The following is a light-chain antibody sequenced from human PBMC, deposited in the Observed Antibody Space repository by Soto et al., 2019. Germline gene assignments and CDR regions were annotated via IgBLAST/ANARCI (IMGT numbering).Light chain of an antibody. CDR3: QQYNSWPRK. CDR1: QSVSSG. J-gene: IGKJ1*01. V-gene: IGKV3-15*01. Sequence: EIVMTQSPATLSVSPGERATLSCRASQSVSSGLAWYQQKPGQAPRLLIYDASTRATGIAARFSGSGSGTDFTLTISSLQSEDFAVYYCQQYNSWPRKFGQGTKVNIK. CDR2: DAS.